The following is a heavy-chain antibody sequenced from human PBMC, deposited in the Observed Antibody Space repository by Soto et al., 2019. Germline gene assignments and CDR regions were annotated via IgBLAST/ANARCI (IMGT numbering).Heavy chain of an antibody. CDR1: RYTFTSYD. CDR3: ALGRGKPYYFDY. Sequence: QVQVVQSGVEVKKPGASVKVSCKSSRYTFTSYDVHWVRQAPGQGLEWMGLINPTGGSPNYAQTFQSRVTMTKDTSTSTVYMELSSLRSEDTAMYYCALGRGKPYYFDYWGQGTLVTVSS. D-gene: IGHD1-26*01. J-gene: IGHJ4*02. V-gene: IGHV1-46*03. CDR2: INPTGGSP.